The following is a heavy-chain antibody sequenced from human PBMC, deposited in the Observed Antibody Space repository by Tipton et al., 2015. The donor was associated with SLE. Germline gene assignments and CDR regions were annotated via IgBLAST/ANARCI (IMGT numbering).Heavy chain of an antibody. D-gene: IGHD2-15*01. Sequence: TLSLTCTVSDGSISDYYWTWIRQPAGEGLEWIGRIYASGSTNYNPSLRSRAAMSVDTSKSHFSLKLTSVTAADTAVYYCARHIDCINHRCYSPWFDPWGQGTLVTVSS. J-gene: IGHJ5*02. CDR3: ARHIDCINHRCYSPWFDP. CDR2: IYASGST. V-gene: IGHV4-4*07. CDR1: DGSISDYY.